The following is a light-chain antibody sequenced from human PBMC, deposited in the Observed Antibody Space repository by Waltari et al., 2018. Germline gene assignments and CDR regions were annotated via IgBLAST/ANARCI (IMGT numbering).Light chain of an antibody. J-gene: IGKJ1*01. CDR2: DAS. CDR3: QQYNSFSQT. CDR1: QCISSW. V-gene: IGKV1-5*01. Sequence: DIQMTQSPSTLSASVGDRVIITCRASQCISSWLAWYQQKPGKAPKLLIYDASSLESGGPSRFSGSGSGTEFTLTISSLQPDDFATYYCQQYNSFSQTFGQGTKVEIQ.